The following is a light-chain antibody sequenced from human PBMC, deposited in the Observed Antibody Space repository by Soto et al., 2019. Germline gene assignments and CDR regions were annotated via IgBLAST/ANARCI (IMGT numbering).Light chain of an antibody. Sequence: QSVLTQPASVSGSPGQSITISCTGTSSDVGGYNYVSWYQQHPGKAPKLMIYDVSNRPSGVSNRFSGSKSGNTASLTISGLQSEDEADYYCSSYTSNRLFVFGTGTKLTVL. J-gene: IGLJ1*01. CDR1: SSDVGGYNY. V-gene: IGLV2-14*01. CDR3: SSYTSNRLFV. CDR2: DVS.